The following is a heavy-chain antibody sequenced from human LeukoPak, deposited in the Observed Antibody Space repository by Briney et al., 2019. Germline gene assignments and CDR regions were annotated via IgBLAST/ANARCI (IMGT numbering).Heavy chain of an antibody. Sequence: SETLSLTCAVSGGSISSYYWSWIRQPPGQGLEWIGYIHYTGSTNYNPSLKSRVTISVDTSKNQFSLKLTSVTAADTAVYYCARALYSSDWSRFDYWGQGTLVTVSS. D-gene: IGHD6-19*01. CDR3: ARALYSSDWSRFDY. J-gene: IGHJ4*02. CDR2: IHYTGST. CDR1: GGSISSYY. V-gene: IGHV4-59*01.